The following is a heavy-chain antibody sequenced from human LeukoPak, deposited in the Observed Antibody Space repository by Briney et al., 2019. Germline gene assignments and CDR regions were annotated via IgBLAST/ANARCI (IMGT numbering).Heavy chain of an antibody. CDR2: VSYDGTNK. CDR3: ARDTGRGVALYGMDV. D-gene: IGHD3-10*01. J-gene: IGHJ6*04. Sequence: GGSLRLSCAASGFTFTTYGMHWVRQAPGKGLEWVAVVSYDGTNKYYADSVKGRFTISRDSSKNTLYLQMNSLRAEDTAVYYCARDTGRGVALYGMDVWGKGTTVTVSS. V-gene: IGHV3-30*03. CDR1: GFTFTTYG.